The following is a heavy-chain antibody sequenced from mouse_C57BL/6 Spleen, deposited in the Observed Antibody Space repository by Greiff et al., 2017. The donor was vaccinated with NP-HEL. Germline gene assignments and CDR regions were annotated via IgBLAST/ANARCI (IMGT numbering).Heavy chain of an antibody. CDR2: ISDGGSYT. V-gene: IGHV5-4*01. J-gene: IGHJ4*01. CDR1: GFTFSSYA. CDR3: ARDRLTGKAMDY. D-gene: IGHD4-1*01. Sequence: EVKLVESGGGLVKPGGSLKLSCAASGFTFSSYAMSWVRQTPEKRLEWVATISDGGSYTYYPDNVKGRFTISRDNAKNNLYLQMSHLKSEDTAMYYCARDRLTGKAMDYWGQGTSVTVSS.